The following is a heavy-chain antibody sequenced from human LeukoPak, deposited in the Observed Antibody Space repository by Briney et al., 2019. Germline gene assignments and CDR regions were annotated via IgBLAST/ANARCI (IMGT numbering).Heavy chain of an antibody. Sequence: GRSLRLSCAASGFTFSSYAMHWVRQAPGKGLEWVAVIPYDGSNKYYADSVKGRFTISRDNSKNTLYLQMNSLRAEDTAVYYCARDQSGMDVWGQGTTVTVSS. J-gene: IGHJ6*02. CDR3: ARDQSGMDV. V-gene: IGHV3-30*04. CDR1: GFTFSSYA. CDR2: IPYDGSNK.